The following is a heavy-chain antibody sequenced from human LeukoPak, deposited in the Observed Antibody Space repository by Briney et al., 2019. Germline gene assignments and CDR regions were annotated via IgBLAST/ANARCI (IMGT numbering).Heavy chain of an antibody. CDR2: IKQDGSEK. J-gene: IGHJ4*02. Sequence: AGGSLRLSCAASGFTFSSYWMSWVRQAPGKGLEWVANIKQDGSEKYYVDSVKGRFTISRDNAKNSLYLQMNSLRAEDTAVYYCARVDIVATKGFDYWGQGTLVTVSS. CDR3: ARVDIVATKGFDY. D-gene: IGHD5-12*01. V-gene: IGHV3-7*01. CDR1: GFTFSSYW.